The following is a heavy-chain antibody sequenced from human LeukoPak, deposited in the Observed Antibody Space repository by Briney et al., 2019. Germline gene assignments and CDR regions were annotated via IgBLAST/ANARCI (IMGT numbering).Heavy chain of an antibody. J-gene: IGHJ4*02. V-gene: IGHV4-39*01. CDR1: GGSISSSNYY. Sequence: SETLSLTCTVSGGSISSSNYYWGWIRQPPGKGLEWIGSMYYSGSTYYNPSLKSRVTISVDTSKNQFSLTLGSVTAADTAVYSCVRHHTYYGNFDYWGQGTLVTVSS. D-gene: IGHD4-17*01. CDR2: MYYSGST. CDR3: VRHHTYYGNFDY.